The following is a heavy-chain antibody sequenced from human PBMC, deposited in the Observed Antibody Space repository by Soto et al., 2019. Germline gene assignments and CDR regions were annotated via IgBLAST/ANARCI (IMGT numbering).Heavy chain of an antibody. Sequence: GASVKVSCKASGYTFTSYGISWVRQAPGQGLEWMGWISAYNGNTNYAQKLQGRVTMTTDTSTSTAYMELRSLRSDDTAVYYCARGRITIFGVVMLHWFDPWGQGTLVTVSS. CDR3: ARGRITIFGVVMLHWFDP. D-gene: IGHD3-3*01. V-gene: IGHV1-18*01. CDR2: ISAYNGNT. J-gene: IGHJ5*02. CDR1: GYTFTSYG.